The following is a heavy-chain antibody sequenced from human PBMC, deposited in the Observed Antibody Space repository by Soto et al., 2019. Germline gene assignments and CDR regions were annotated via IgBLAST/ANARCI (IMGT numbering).Heavy chain of an antibody. Sequence: PXGSLRLSFAASGFTVSSYAMHWVRQAPGKGLEWVAVISYDGSNKYYADSVKGRFTISRDNSKNTLYLQMNSLRAEDTAVYYCAGLKGGRYYYGMDVWGQGTTVTVSS. V-gene: IGHV3-30-3*01. CDR2: ISYDGSNK. CDR3: AGLKGGRYYYGMDV. CDR1: GFTVSSYA. J-gene: IGHJ6*02.